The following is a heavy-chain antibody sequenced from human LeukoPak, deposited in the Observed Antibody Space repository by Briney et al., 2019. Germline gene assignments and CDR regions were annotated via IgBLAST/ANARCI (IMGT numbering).Heavy chain of an antibody. Sequence: ALVKVSCKASGYTFTSYYMHWVRQAPGQGLEWMGIINPSGAGTSYAQKFLGRVTMTRDTSTSTVYMELSSLRFEDTAVYYCARDLENDFTLDYWGQGTLVTVSS. D-gene: IGHD3-3*01. CDR1: GYTFTSYY. CDR3: ARDLENDFTLDY. J-gene: IGHJ4*02. V-gene: IGHV1-46*01. CDR2: INPSGAGT.